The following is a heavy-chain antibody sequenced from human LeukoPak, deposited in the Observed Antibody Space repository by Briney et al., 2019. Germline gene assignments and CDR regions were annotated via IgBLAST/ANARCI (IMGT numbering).Heavy chain of an antibody. CDR1: GYTFTVYF. J-gene: IGHJ4*02. V-gene: IGHV1-2*02. CDR3: ARELNYDSSGYYFDY. D-gene: IGHD3-22*01. Sequence: VASVKVSCKASGYTFTVYFMHWGRQAPGQGREWMGGINPNSGGTDYAQKFQGRVTMTRDTSISTAYMELSRLRSDDTAVYYCARELNYDSSGYYFDYWGQGTLVTVSS. CDR2: INPNSGGT.